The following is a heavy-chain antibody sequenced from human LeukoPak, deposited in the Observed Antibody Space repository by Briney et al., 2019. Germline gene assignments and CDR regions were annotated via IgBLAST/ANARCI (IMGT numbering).Heavy chain of an antibody. Sequence: AGGSLRLFCAASGFTFSSYAMSWVRQAPGKGLEWVSAISGSGGSTYYADSVKGRFTISRDNSKNTLYLQMNSLRAEDTAVYYCAKLNIVVVPAASLDYWGQGTLVTVSS. CDR3: AKLNIVVVPAASLDY. V-gene: IGHV3-23*01. CDR1: GFTFSSYA. CDR2: ISGSGGST. D-gene: IGHD2-2*01. J-gene: IGHJ4*02.